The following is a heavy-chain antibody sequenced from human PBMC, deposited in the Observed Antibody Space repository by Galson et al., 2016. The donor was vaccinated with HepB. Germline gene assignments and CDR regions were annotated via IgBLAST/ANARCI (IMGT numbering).Heavy chain of an antibody. CDR1: DASISSHY. J-gene: IGHJ5*02. CDR2: IYDGGYT. CDR3: ARAKLNENWFDP. Sequence: SETLSLTCTVSDASISSHYWHWIRQAPGKGLEWIGYIYDGGYTTYNPSLKSRVSMSVDTSKNQVFLNVKSVTAPDTATYYCARAKLNENWFDPWGQGTVVIVSS. V-gene: IGHV4-59*11. D-gene: IGHD1-1*01.